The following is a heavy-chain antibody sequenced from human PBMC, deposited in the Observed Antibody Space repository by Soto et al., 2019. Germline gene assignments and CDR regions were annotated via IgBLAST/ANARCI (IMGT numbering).Heavy chain of an antibody. D-gene: IGHD3-22*01. CDR2: ISYDGSNK. CDR3: ARGAYYYDSSGLNRFDP. V-gene: IGHV3-30-3*01. J-gene: IGHJ5*02. CDR1: GFTFSSYA. Sequence: QVQLVESGGGVVQPGRSLRLSCAASGFTFSSYAMHWVRQAPGKGLEWVAVISYDGSNKYYADSVKGRFTISRDNSKNXXYLHMNSLRAEDTAVYYCARGAYYYDSSGLNRFDPWGQGTLVTVSS.